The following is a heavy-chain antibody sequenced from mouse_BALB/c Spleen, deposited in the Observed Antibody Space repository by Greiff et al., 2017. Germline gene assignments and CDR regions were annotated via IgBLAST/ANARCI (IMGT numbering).Heavy chain of an antibody. D-gene: IGHD2-12*01. CDR3: AIGRRWDYAMDY. V-gene: IGHV14-3*02. CDR2: IDPANGNT. CDR1: GFNIKDTY. J-gene: IGHJ4*01. Sequence: EVQLQQSGAELVKPGASVKLSCTASGFNIKDTYMHWVKQRPEQGLEWIGRIDPANGNTKYDPKFQGKATITADTSSNTAYLQLSSLTSEDTAVYYCAIGRRWDYAMDYWGQGTSVTVSS.